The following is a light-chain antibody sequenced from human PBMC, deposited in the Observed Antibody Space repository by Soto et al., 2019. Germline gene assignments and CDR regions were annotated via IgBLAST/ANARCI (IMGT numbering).Light chain of an antibody. CDR3: QQSYSTPLT. CDR1: QSISSW. V-gene: IGKV1-39*01. J-gene: IGKJ4*01. Sequence: DIQMTQSPSTLSASVGDRVTITCLASQSISSWLAWYQQKPGKAPKLLIKAASSLQSGVPSRFSGSGSGTDFTLTISSLHPEDFATYYCQQSYSTPLTFGGGTKVDIK. CDR2: AAS.